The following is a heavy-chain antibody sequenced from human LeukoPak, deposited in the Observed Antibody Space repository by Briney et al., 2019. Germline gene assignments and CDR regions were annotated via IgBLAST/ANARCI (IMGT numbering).Heavy chain of an antibody. CDR1: GFSFNTYS. CDR2: ISSSGSTI. CDR3: ASRSDY. J-gene: IGHJ4*02. Sequence: GGSLRLSCAASGFSFNTYSMNWVRQAPGKGLVWVSYISSSGSTIYYAGSVKGRFTISRDNAKNSLYLQMNSLRAEDTAVYYCASRSDYWGQGTLVTVSS. V-gene: IGHV3-48*04.